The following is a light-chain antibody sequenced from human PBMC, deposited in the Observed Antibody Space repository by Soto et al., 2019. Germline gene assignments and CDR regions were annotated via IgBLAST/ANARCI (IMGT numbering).Light chain of an antibody. CDR2: AAS. CDR3: QQRTNWPIT. CDR1: QSVSSY. J-gene: IGKJ2*01. V-gene: IGKV3-11*01. Sequence: LSQSPATLAFYPGERAILSCRASQSVSSYLAWYQQKPGQAPRLLIYAASNRATGIPSRFSGSGFRTDFTLTISSLEPEDFAVYYCQQRTNWPITFGPGTQLEIK.